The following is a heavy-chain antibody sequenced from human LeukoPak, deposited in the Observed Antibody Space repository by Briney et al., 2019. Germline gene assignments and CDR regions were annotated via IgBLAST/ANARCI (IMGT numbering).Heavy chain of an antibody. D-gene: IGHD2-15*01. V-gene: IGHV4-59*11. CDR2: ISNSGST. CDR3: GRDALVGYFSYYYMDV. J-gene: IGHJ6*03. CDR1: GGSISSHY. Sequence: PSATLSLTCTVSGGSISSHYWTWLRQSPVKGLEWIRDISNSGSTSYNPSLKSRVTISIETSKNQFSLKLSSVTAADTAVYYCGRDALVGYFSYYYMDVWGKGTTVTVSS.